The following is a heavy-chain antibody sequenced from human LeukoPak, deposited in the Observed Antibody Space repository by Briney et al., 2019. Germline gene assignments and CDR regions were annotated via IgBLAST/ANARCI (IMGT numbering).Heavy chain of an antibody. D-gene: IGHD3-10*01. CDR1: GFTFTTYG. V-gene: IGHV3-23*01. CDR2: IVGSGTSA. CDR3: AKRGVGYYFDI. J-gene: IGHJ4*02. Sequence: GGSLRLSCAASGFTFTTYGMSWVRQAPGKGLEWVSSIVGSGTSAFYADSVKGPFTISRDNSNATLFLQMNNLRAEDTAVYYCAKRGVGYYFDIWGQGTLVTVSS.